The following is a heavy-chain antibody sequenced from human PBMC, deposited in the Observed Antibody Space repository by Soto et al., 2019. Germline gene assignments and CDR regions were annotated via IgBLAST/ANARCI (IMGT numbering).Heavy chain of an antibody. Sequence: QVQLQESGPGLVKPSETLSLTCTVSGGSISSYYWSWIRQPPGKGLEWIGYIYYSGSTNYNPSLRRSRTLSVGTSTDQFTLHLSSGTAADPAVYYCASGEQWLVVAYWGQGTPVTVSS. CDR2: IYYSGST. CDR3: ASGEQWLVVAY. D-gene: IGHD6-19*01. CDR1: GGSISSYY. V-gene: IGHV4-59*12. J-gene: IGHJ4*02.